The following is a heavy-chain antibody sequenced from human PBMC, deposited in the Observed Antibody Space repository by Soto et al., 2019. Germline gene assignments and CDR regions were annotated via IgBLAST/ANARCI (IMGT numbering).Heavy chain of an antibody. J-gene: IGHJ5*02. Sequence: QVQLVQSGADVKKPGASVKVSCKASGYTFTSYDINWVRQATGKGLEWMGWMNPTSVKTGYAQKFQGRVTMTWNTSISTAYLELGSLRSEDTALYYCVRNTDATMAQDENWFDPWGQGTMVTVSS. D-gene: IGHD2-2*01. V-gene: IGHV1-8*01. CDR1: GYTFTSYD. CDR2: MNPTSVKT. CDR3: VRNTDATMAQDENWFDP.